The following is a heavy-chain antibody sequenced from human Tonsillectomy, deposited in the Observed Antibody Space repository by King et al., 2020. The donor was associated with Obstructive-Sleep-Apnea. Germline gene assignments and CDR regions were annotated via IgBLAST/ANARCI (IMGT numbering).Heavy chain of an antibody. Sequence: VQLQESGPGLVKPSETLSLTCTVSGGSASSGSYYWSWIRQPPGKGLEWIGYIYYSGSTNDNPSLKSRVTISVDTSKNQFSLKLSSVTAADTAVYYCAKVGYSYGPSFDYWGQGTLVTVSS. V-gene: IGHV4-61*01. CDR1: GGSASSGSYY. CDR2: IYYSGST. D-gene: IGHD5-18*01. CDR3: AKVGYSYGPSFDY. J-gene: IGHJ4*02.